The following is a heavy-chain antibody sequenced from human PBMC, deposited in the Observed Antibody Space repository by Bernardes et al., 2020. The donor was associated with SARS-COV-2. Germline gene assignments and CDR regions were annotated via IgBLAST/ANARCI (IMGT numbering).Heavy chain of an antibody. D-gene: IGHD4-17*01. Sequence: GGSLRLSCAASGFTFSSYGMHWVRQAPGKGLEWVAVISHDGSNKYYADSVKGRFTISRDNSKNTLYLQMNSLRAADTAVYYCAKDLYGDPLPAPDYWGQGTLVTVSS. J-gene: IGHJ4*02. V-gene: IGHV3-30*18. CDR2: ISHDGSNK. CDR1: GFTFSSYG. CDR3: AKDLYGDPLPAPDY.